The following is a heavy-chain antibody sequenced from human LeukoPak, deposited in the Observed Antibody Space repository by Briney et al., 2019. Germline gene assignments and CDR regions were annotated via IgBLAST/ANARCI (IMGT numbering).Heavy chain of an antibody. V-gene: IGHV1-2*02. J-gene: IGHJ4*02. CDR3: ARGLQWLEAFDY. Sequence: ASVKVSCKASGYTFTGYYMHWVRQAPGQGLEWMGWINPNSGGTNYAQKFQGRVTMTRDTSISTAYMEVSSLRSDDTAVYYCARGLQWLEAFDYWGLGTLVAVSS. CDR1: GYTFTGYY. CDR2: INPNSGGT. D-gene: IGHD6-19*01.